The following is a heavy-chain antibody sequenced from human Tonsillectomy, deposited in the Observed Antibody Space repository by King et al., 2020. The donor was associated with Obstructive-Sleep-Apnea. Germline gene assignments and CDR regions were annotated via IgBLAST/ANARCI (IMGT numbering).Heavy chain of an antibody. J-gene: IGHJ4*02. D-gene: IGHD6-13*01. CDR1: GCTFSSYA. Sequence: VQLVESGGTLVQPGGSLRLSCAASGCTFSSYAMSWVRQAPGKGLEWGSGISSSGGSTYYADPVKGRFTISRDNSKNTLYLQLNSLRAEDTAVYYCAKERQQLLDYWGQGTLVTVSS. V-gene: IGHV3-23*04. CDR2: ISSSGGST. CDR3: AKERQQLLDY.